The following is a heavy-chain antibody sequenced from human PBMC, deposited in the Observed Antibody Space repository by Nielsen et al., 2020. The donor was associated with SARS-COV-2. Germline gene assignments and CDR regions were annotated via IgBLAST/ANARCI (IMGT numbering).Heavy chain of an antibody. V-gene: IGHV3-11*04. CDR3: AREDYYDSSGYYQNSDAFDI. CDR1: GFTFSDYY. Sequence: GGSLRLSCAASGFTFSDYYMNWVRQAPGKGLEWVSYISSSGSTIYYADSVKGRFTISRDNAKNSLYLQMNSLRAEDTAVYYCAREDYYDSSGYYQNSDAFDIWGQGTMVTVSS. J-gene: IGHJ3*02. D-gene: IGHD3-22*01. CDR2: ISSSGSTI.